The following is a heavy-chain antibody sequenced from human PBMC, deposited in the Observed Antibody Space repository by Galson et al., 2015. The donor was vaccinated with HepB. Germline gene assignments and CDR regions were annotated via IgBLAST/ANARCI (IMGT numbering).Heavy chain of an antibody. V-gene: IGHV1-69*13. Sequence: SVKVSCKASGGTFSSYAISWVRQAPGQGLEWMGGIIPIFGTANYAQKFQGRVTITADESTSTAYMELSSLRSEDTAVYYCANNIYLLTEGAFDIWGQGTMVTVSS. CDR1: GGTFSSYA. D-gene: IGHD1/OR15-1a*01. CDR3: ANNIYLLTEGAFDI. J-gene: IGHJ3*02. CDR2: IIPIFGTA.